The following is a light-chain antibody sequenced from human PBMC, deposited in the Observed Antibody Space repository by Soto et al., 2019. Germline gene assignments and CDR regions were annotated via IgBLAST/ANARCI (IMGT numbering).Light chain of an antibody. CDR2: GAS. J-gene: IGKJ1*01. CDR3: HQYGSSPRT. V-gene: IGKV3-20*01. CDR1: QSVSRNF. Sequence: EIVLTQSPGTLSLSPGDRATLSCRASQSVSRNFLAWYQQKPGQAPRLLIYGASIRATGIPDRFSGSGCGTDFTLTIRRLEPEDFAMYFCHQYGSSPRTFGQGTKVELK.